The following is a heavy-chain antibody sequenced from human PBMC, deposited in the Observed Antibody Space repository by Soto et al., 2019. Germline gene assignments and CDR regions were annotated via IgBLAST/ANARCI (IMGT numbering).Heavy chain of an antibody. CDR2: ISYDGSNK. J-gene: IGHJ4*02. D-gene: IGHD3-22*01. Sequence: GGSLRLSCAASGFTFSSYGMHWVRQAPGKGLEWVAVISYDGSNKYYADSVKGRFTISRDNSKNTLYLQMNSLRAEDTAVYYCAKSHSGDSSGYYYLESFDYWGQGTLVTVSS. CDR3: AKSHSGDSSGYYYLESFDY. V-gene: IGHV3-30*18. CDR1: GFTFSSYG.